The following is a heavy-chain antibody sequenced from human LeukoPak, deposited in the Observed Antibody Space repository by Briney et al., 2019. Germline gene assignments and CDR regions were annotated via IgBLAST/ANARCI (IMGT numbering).Heavy chain of an antibody. CDR3: ARPPAYYYDSSGYLSDAFDI. D-gene: IGHD3-22*01. Sequence: GESLKISCKGSGYSFTSYWIGWVRQMPGKGLEWMGIIYPGDSDTRYSPSFQGQVTISADKSISTAYLQWSSLKASDTAMYYCARPPAYYYDSSGYLSDAFDIWGQGTMVTVSS. J-gene: IGHJ3*02. CDR2: IYPGDSDT. CDR1: GYSFTSYW. V-gene: IGHV5-51*01.